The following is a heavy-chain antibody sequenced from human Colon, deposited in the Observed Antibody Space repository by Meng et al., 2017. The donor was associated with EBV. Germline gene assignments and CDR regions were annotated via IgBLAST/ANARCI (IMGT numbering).Heavy chain of an antibody. V-gene: IGHV4-34*12. CDR3: ARRPTGIDY. J-gene: IGHJ4*02. D-gene: IGHD2-8*02. Sequence: QGQLQQWGAGLLQPSETLAPTCAVNGGSLSGAYWNWIRQPPGKGLEWIGEIIHGGRPSYNPSLTSRVTISIDTSKNQLSLMLSSVTAADTAVYYCARRPTGIDYWGQGTLVTVSS. CDR2: IIHGGRP. CDR1: GGSLSGAY.